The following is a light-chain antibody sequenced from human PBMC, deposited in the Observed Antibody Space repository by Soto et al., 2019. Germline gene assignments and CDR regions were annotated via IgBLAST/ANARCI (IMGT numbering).Light chain of an antibody. Sequence: EIVLTQSPATLSLSPGERATLSCRASQSVSSYLAWYQQKPGQAPRLLTYDASNRATGIPARFSGSGSETDFTLTITSLEPEDFAVYYCQQRNNWPPITFGQGTRLEIK. J-gene: IGKJ5*01. V-gene: IGKV3-11*01. CDR3: QQRNNWPPIT. CDR2: DAS. CDR1: QSVSSY.